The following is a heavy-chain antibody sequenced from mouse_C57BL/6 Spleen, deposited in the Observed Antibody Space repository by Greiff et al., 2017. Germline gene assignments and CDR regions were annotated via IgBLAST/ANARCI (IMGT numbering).Heavy chain of an antibody. CDR2: IDPEDGAT. Sequence: EVQLQESGAELVKPGASVKLSCTASGFNIKDYYMHWVKQRTEQGLEWIGRIDPEDGATKYAPKFQGKATITADNSTNTAYPQLSYRTSAVTACYYCALSTVVALHCYFDVWGTGTTVTVSS. J-gene: IGHJ1*03. CDR1: GFNIKDYY. D-gene: IGHD1-1*01. CDR3: ALSTVVALHCYFDV. V-gene: IGHV14-2*01.